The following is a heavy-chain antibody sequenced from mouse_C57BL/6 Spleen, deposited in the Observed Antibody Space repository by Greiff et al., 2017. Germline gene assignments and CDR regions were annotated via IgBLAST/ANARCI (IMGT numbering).Heavy chain of an antibody. V-gene: IGHV1-50*01. J-gene: IGHJ2*01. CDR1: GYTFTSYW. CDR2: IDPSDSYT. Sequence: QVQLQQPGAELVKPGASVKLSCKASGYTFTSYWMQWVKQRPGQGLEWIGEIDPSDSYTNYNQKFKGKATLTVDTSSSTAYMQLSSLTSEDSAVYYCARRTTVVPTAGDYWGQGTTLTVYS. CDR3: ARRTTVVPTAGDY. D-gene: IGHD1-1*01.